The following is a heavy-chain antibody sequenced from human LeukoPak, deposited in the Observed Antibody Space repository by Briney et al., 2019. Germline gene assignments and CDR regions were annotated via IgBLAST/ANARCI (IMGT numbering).Heavy chain of an antibody. CDR2: ISTGSVI. CDR3: AGVRGVHYDIDV. CDR1: GFIFSSYN. Sequence: PGGSLRLSCAASGFIFSSYNMNWVRQAPGRGLEWVSYISTGSVIYYADSVKGRFTISRDDAKNSLYLQMNSLRDEDTAVYYCAGVRGVHYDIDVWGQGTTVTVSS. J-gene: IGHJ6*02. D-gene: IGHD3-10*02. V-gene: IGHV3-48*02.